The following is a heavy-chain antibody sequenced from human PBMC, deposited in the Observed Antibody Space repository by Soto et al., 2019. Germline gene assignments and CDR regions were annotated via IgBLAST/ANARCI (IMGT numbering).Heavy chain of an antibody. V-gene: IGHV3-30*18. D-gene: IGHD3-22*01. Sequence: GRSLRLSCAASGFTFSNYGMHLVRQAPGKGLEWVALISYDGSKKYYADSVKGRFTISRDNSKNTLYLQMNSLRAEDTAVYYCAKKDSAYYDSTGYYDGMEVWGQGTKVTVS. CDR2: ISYDGSKK. CDR1: GFTFSNYG. J-gene: IGHJ6*02. CDR3: AKKDSAYYDSTGYYDGMEV.